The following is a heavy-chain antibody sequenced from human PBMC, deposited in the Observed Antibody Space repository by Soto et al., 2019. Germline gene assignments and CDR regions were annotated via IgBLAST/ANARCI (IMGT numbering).Heavy chain of an antibody. V-gene: IGHV5-51*01. D-gene: IGHD2-15*01. CDR2: IYPGDSDT. Sequence: PGESLKISCKGSGYSFTSYWIGWVRQMPGKGLEWMGIIYPGDSDTRYSPSFQGQVTISADKSISTAYLQWSSLKASDTAMYYCARLPEYCSGGSCYSGFDEWGQGTLVTVSS. CDR1: GYSFTSYW. J-gene: IGHJ4*02. CDR3: ARLPEYCSGGSCYSGFDE.